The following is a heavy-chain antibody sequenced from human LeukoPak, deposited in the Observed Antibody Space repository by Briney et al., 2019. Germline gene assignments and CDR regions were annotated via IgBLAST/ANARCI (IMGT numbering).Heavy chain of an antibody. CDR2: IYYSGST. V-gene: IGHV4-59*01. D-gene: IGHD2-21*02. Sequence: SETLSLTCTVSGGSISSYYWSWIRQPPGKGLEWIGYIYYSGSTNYNSSLKSRVTISVDTSKNQFSLKLSSVTAADTAVYYCARGGVTPYYYYGMDVWGQGTTVTVSS. CDR1: GGSISSYY. J-gene: IGHJ6*02. CDR3: ARGGVTPYYYYGMDV.